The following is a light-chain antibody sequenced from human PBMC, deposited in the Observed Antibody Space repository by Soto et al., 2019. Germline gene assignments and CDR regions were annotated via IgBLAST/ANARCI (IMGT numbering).Light chain of an antibody. Sequence: QSALTQPASVSASPGQSITISCIGSYSDVGGYKHVAWYQQYPGKAPKLIIYEGSKRPSGVSNRFSGSKSGNTASLTISGLQAEDEADYYCCSYAGSSTWVFGGGTKVTVL. CDR1: YSDVGGYKH. CDR3: CSYAGSSTWV. CDR2: EGS. V-gene: IGLV2-23*01. J-gene: IGLJ3*02.